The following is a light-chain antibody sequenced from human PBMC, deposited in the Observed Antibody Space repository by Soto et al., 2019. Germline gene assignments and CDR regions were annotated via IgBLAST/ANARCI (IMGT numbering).Light chain of an antibody. V-gene: IGKV1D-8*03. J-gene: IGKJ1*01. CDR1: PGNSNY. Sequence: VISITQPPSLDSAATGGRGTITCSMSPGNSNYVAWYPQKPGKDNEIMIYAESTLQSGVQSRLSGSGSGTDFHLHTRSLQSEAFATYECQPSNNWPRSVGPGTQVEIK. CDR2: AES. CDR3: QPSNNWPRS.